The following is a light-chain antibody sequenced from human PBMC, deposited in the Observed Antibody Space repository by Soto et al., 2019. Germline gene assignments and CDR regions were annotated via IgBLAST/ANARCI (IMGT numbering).Light chain of an antibody. Sequence: IVMTQSPDTLSVSPGDRATLSCRASESVRNNLAWYQRRPGQAPRLLIYGASTRATGIPARFSGSGSGTEFTLTISSLQSEDFAVYYCQQYVNWPPWTFGQGTKREIK. V-gene: IGKV3-15*01. CDR2: GAS. CDR1: ESVRNN. J-gene: IGKJ1*01. CDR3: QQYVNWPPWT.